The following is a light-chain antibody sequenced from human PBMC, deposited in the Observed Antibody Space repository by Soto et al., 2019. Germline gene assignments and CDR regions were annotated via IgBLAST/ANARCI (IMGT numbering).Light chain of an antibody. V-gene: IGKV3D-20*02. CDR3: HQRTNWPLT. Sequence: EIVLTQSPGSLSLSPGERATLSCRASQSVSSSYLAWYQQKPGQAPRLLIYGASIRATGIPDRFSGSGSGTDFTLTISRLEPEDFAVYYCHQRTNWPLTFGGGTKLEIK. J-gene: IGKJ4*01. CDR2: GAS. CDR1: QSVSSSY.